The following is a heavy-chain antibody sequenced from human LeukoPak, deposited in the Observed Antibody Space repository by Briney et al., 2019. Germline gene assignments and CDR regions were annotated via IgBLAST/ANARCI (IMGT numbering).Heavy chain of an antibody. D-gene: IGHD3-16*01. V-gene: IGHV3-53*01. Sequence: GGSLRLSCAASGFTVSSNYMSWVRQAPGKGLEWVSVIYSGGSTYYADSVKGRFTVSRDNSKNTLYLQMNSLRAEDTAVYYCAITRSYNYPEVDYWGQGTLVTVSS. CDR1: GFTVSSNY. J-gene: IGHJ4*02. CDR2: IYSGGST. CDR3: AITRSYNYPEVDY.